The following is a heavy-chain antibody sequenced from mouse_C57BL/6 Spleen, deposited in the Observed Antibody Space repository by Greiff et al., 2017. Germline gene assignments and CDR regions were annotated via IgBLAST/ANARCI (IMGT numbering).Heavy chain of an antibody. CDR3: ARRGNRGDY. Sequence: QVQLQQPGAELVMPGASVKLSCKASGYTFTSYWMHWVKQRPGQGLEWIGEIDPSDSYTNYNQTFKGKSTLTVDKSSSTAYMQLSSLTSEDSAVYYCARRGNRGDYWGQGTSVTVSS. D-gene: IGHD2-1*01. V-gene: IGHV1-69*01. CDR2: IDPSDSYT. J-gene: IGHJ4*01. CDR1: GYTFTSYW.